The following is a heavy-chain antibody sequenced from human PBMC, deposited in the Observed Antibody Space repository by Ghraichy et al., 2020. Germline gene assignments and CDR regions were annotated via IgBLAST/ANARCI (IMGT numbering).Heavy chain of an antibody. J-gene: IGHJ4*02. CDR1: GSSSGNSSYY. CDR3: ANFISGTIYNQ. V-gene: IGHV4-39*01. D-gene: IGHD1-7*01. Sequence: SETLSLTCLVSGSSSGNSSYYWGWIRQPPGKGLEWIGTISHNGRAYYNPSLKSRITISVDTSKTQVSLELSSVTATDTAVYYCANFISGTIYNQWGQAPLITVSS. CDR2: ISHNGRA.